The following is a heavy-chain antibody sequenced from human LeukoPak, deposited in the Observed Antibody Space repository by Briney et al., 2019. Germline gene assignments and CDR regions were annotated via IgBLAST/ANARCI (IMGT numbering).Heavy chain of an antibody. CDR3: ATNYNY. CDR1: GFTFDDYT. CDR2: IYWDGSTT. V-gene: IGHV3-43*01. D-gene: IGHD3-10*01. Sequence: PGGSLRFSCAASGFTFDDYTMHWVRQAPGKGLEWVSLIYWDGSTTHYADSVKGRFTISRDNSKNSLFLQMNSLKTEDTAFYYCATNYNYWGQGTLVTVSS. J-gene: IGHJ4*02.